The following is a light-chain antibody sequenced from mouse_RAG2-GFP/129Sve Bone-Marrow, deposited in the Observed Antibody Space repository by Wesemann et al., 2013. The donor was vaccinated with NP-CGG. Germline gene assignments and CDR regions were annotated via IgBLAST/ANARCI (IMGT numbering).Light chain of an antibody. V-gene: IGKV6-15*01. Sequence: DIVMTQSQKFMSTSVGDRVSVTCKASQNVGTNVAWYQQKPGQSPKALIYSASYRYSGVPDRFTGSGSGTDFTLTISNVQSEDLADYFCQQYSSYRTFGGGTKLEIK. CDR3: QQYSSYRT. CDR1: QNVGTN. J-gene: IGKJ1*01. CDR2: SAS.